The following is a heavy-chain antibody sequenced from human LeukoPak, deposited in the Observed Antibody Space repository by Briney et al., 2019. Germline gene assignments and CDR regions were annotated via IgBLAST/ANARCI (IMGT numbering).Heavy chain of an antibody. D-gene: IGHD3-10*01. CDR1: GFTFSTYS. V-gene: IGHV3-48*02. CDR3: AIDEIRGLTMVRVVINY. J-gene: IGHJ4*02. CDR2: INSTSNTI. Sequence: GGSLRLSCTASGFTFSTYSMNWVRQAPGKGLDWISYINSTSNTIYYADSVKGRFTISRHKSKNSLSLQMNSLRDDDTAVYYCAIDEIRGLTMVRVVINYGGEGSLVTV.